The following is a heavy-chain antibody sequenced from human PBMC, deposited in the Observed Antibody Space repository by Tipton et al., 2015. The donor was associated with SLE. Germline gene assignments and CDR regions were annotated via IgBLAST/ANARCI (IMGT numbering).Heavy chain of an antibody. Sequence: PGLVKPSETLSLTCAVSGYSISSGYYWGWIRQPPGKGLEWIGSIYGSGSSYYNPSLRSRVTISVDTSKNQFSLKLSSVTAADTAVYFCARDPPSSYYYGMDVWGRGATVTVSS. CDR2: IYGSGSS. CDR3: ARDPPSSYYYGMDV. D-gene: IGHD3-10*01. V-gene: IGHV4-38-2*02. J-gene: IGHJ6*02. CDR1: GYSISSGYY.